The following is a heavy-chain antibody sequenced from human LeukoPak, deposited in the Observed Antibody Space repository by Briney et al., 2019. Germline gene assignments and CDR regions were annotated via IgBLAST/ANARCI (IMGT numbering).Heavy chain of an antibody. D-gene: IGHD3-22*01. J-gene: IGHJ4*02. CDR1: EFTFSSHDM. Sequence: GSLRLSCAASEFTFSSHDMRWVRQPPGKGLEWIGEMYLSGTTHSNPSVKSRVTISIDKSKNQFFLNLSSVTAADTAVYYCAGLVGRYSSGLYYYYFDYWGQGTLVTVSS. CDR2: MYLSGTT. CDR3: AGLVGRYSSGLYYYYFDY. V-gene: IGHV4-4*02.